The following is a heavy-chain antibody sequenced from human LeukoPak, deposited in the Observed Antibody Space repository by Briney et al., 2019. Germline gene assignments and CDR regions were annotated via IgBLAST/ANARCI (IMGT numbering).Heavy chain of an antibody. CDR1: GFTFSSYA. D-gene: IGHD3-22*01. CDR3: ARDPGWLQPLGYFDY. Sequence: PGGSLRLSCAASGFTFSSYAMSWVRQAPGKGLEWVSTVSGGGGTTYYADSVKGRFTISRDNSKNTLFLQMNSLRAEDTAVYYCARDPGWLQPLGYFDYWGQGTLVTVSS. CDR2: VSGGGGTT. J-gene: IGHJ4*02. V-gene: IGHV3-23*01.